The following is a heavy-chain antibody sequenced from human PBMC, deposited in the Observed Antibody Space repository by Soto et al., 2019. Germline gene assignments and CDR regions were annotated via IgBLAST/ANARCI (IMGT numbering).Heavy chain of an antibody. CDR1: GLTFSNVW. D-gene: IGHD1-1*01. V-gene: IGHV3-15*01. J-gene: IGHJ4*02. CDR2: IKRKDDGGTT. Sequence: EVQLVESGGGLVKPGGSLRLSCVASGLTFSNVWMNWVRQAPGKGLEWVGRIKRKDDGGTTDYAPPVRGRFTISRDGSKNTLYLQMNSLKTEDTAVYYCATGMRMARYGAFDFWGQGNLVTVSS. CDR3: ATGMRMARYGAFDF.